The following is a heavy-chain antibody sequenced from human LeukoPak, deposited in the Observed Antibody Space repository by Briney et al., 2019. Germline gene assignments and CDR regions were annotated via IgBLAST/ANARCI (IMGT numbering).Heavy chain of an antibody. CDR3: AREGAAEAKNFDY. V-gene: IGHV1-46*01. Sequence: ASVKVSCKASGYTFSNYYIHWMRQAPGQGLEWVGIINLNAVTTRYAQKFQGRITVTRDTSTSTVYMELSSLRSEDTAVYFCAREGAAEAKNFDYWGQGTLVIVSS. CDR2: INLNAVTT. D-gene: IGHD6-25*01. J-gene: IGHJ4*02. CDR1: GYTFSNYY.